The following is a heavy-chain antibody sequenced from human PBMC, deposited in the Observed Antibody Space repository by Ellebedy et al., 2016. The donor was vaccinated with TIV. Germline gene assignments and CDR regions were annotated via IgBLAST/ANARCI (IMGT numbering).Heavy chain of an antibody. CDR2: VDPEDGEA. Sequence: AASVKVSCKVSGSTFTQSFIHWVQQAPGKGLEWVGLVDPEDGEAQVAENFQGRVTITADTSSDTAYMELSSLRSEDTALYYCATMILKAAPVGHWGQGTLVTVSS. CDR3: ATMILKAAPVGH. D-gene: IGHD3-16*01. CDR1: GSTFTQSF. V-gene: IGHV1-69-2*01. J-gene: IGHJ4*02.